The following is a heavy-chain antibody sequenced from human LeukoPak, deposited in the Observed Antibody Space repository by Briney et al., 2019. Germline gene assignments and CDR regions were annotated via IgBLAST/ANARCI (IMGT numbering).Heavy chain of an antibody. J-gene: IGHJ3*02. Sequence: PGGSLRLSCAASAFTFSTTWMHWVRQAPGKGLVWVSRIISDGSFTTYADSVKGRFTISRDNAKSMLYLQMNNLRAEDTAVYYCATDGGYAFDIWGQGTMVTVSS. D-gene: IGHD3-10*01. V-gene: IGHV3-74*01. CDR2: IISDGSFT. CDR1: AFTFSTTW. CDR3: ATDGGYAFDI.